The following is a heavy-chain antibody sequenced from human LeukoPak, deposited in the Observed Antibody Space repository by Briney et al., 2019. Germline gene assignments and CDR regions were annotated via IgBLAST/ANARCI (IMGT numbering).Heavy chain of an antibody. CDR3: ERNNPGDYDYTYPMDV. D-gene: IGHD4-17*01. CDR2: ISEDGSIK. CDR1: GFTFRSYW. J-gene: IGHJ6*02. V-gene: IGHV3-7*02. Sequence: GGSLRLSCTASGFTFRSYWMIWVRQAPGKALEWVASISEDGSIKKGVSSLNDRFNISRDTAKRSLYLQMSSLRAEHTAIYFCERNNPGDYDYTYPMDVWGQGTTVTVSS.